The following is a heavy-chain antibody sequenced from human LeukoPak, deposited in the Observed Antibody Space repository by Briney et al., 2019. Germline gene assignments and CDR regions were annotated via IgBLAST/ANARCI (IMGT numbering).Heavy chain of an antibody. J-gene: IGHJ6*02. V-gene: IGHV1-69*04. CDR1: GGTFSSYA. CDR3: ARDGSPTNPYYYYGMDV. Sequence: SVKVSCKASGGTFSSYAISWVRQAPGQGLEWMGRIIPILGIANYAQKFQGRVTITADKSTSTAYMELSSLRSEDTAVYYCARDGSPTNPYYYYGMDVWGQGTTVTVSS. CDR2: IIPILGIA. D-gene: IGHD2-8*01.